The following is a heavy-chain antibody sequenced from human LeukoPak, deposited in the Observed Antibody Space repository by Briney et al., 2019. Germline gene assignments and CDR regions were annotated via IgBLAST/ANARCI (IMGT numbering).Heavy chain of an antibody. CDR1: GFIFSSYG. Sequence: GGSLRLSCAASGFIFSSYGMHWVRQAPDKGLEWVAFIRYDGSRKYYADSVKGRFTISRDNSKNTLYLQMNGLRAEDTAMYFCVRDVGAVRGEVYFDYWGQGTLVTVSS. CDR2: IRYDGSRK. D-gene: IGHD3-10*01. V-gene: IGHV3-30*02. CDR3: VRDVGAVRGEVYFDY. J-gene: IGHJ4*02.